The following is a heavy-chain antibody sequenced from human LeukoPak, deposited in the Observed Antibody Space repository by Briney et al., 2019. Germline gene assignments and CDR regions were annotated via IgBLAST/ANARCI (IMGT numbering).Heavy chain of an antibody. Sequence: PEGSLRLSCAASGFTFITHSMNWVRQTPGKGLEWVSSITSSSSYIYYADSVKGRFTISRDNAKNSLYLQMNSLRAEDTAVYYCARDLHGDYAFDNWGQGTLVTVSS. V-gene: IGHV3-21*01. CDR3: ARDLHGDYAFDN. CDR2: ITSSSSYI. J-gene: IGHJ4*02. CDR1: GFTFITHS. D-gene: IGHD4-17*01.